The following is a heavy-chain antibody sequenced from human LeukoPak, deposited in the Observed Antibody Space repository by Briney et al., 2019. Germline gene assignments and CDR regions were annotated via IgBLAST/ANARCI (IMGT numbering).Heavy chain of an antibody. CDR1: GGSISSSNW. V-gene: IGHV4-4*02. D-gene: IGHD3-22*01. CDR3: ARDHYYDSSGT. CDR2: IYHSGST. Sequence: SETLSLTCAVSGGSISSSNWWSWVRQPPGKGLEWIGEIYHSGSTNYNPSLKSRVTISVDTSKNQFSLKLSSVTAADTAVYYCARDHYYDSSGTWGQGTLVTVSS. J-gene: IGHJ5*02.